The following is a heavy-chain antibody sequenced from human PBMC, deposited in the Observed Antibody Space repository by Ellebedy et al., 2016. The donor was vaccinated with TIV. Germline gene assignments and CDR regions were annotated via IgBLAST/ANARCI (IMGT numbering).Heavy chain of an antibody. CDR3: ARYSGYFGNWFDP. CDR2: INHSGST. D-gene: IGHD3-22*01. Sequence: SETLSLXXAVYGGSFSGYYWSWVRQPPGKGLEWIGEINHSGSTNYNPSLKSRVTISVDTSKNQFSLKLSSVTAADTAVYYCARYSGYFGNWFDPWGQGTLVTVSS. V-gene: IGHV4-34*01. J-gene: IGHJ5*02. CDR1: GGSFSGYY.